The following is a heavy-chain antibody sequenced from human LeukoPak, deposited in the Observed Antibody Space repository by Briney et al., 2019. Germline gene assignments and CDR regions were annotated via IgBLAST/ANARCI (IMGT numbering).Heavy chain of an antibody. CDR3: ASAAGAFDM. V-gene: IGHV3-33*01. D-gene: IGHD6-13*01. CDR2: IWSDSSHK. CDR1: GFAFNTYG. J-gene: IGHJ3*02. Sequence: GGSLRLSCAASGFAFNTYGMHWIRQSPGKGLEWVAVIWSDSSHKYYLDSMQGRCTISRDNSKNMVYLQISSLRLEDTAVYYCASAAGAFDMWGQGTLVTVSS.